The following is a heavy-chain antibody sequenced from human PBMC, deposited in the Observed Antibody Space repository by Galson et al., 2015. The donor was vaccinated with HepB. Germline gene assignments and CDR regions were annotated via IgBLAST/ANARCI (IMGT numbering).Heavy chain of an antibody. V-gene: IGHV4-34*01. CDR2: ISHSGST. CDR3: ARGRSGYYYYYYGMDV. Sequence: LRLSCAASGFSFSNAWMSWVRQPPGRGLEWIGEISHSGSTTYNPSLKSRVAISVDTSKNQFSLRLSSVTAADTAVYYCARGRSGYYYYYYGMDVWGQGTTVTVSS. CDR1: GFSFSNAW. J-gene: IGHJ6*02. D-gene: IGHD3-3*01.